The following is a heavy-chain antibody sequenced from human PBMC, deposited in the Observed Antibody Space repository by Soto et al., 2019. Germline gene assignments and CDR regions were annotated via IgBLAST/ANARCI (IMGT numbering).Heavy chain of an antibody. Sequence: EVQLVESGGGLVQPGRSLRLSCAASGFTFDDYAMHWVRQAPGKGLEWVSGISWNSGSIGYADSVKGRFTISRDNAKNSLYLQMNSLRAEDTALYYCAKDMALSYYYYGMDVWGQGTTVTVSS. CDR1: GFTFDDYA. V-gene: IGHV3-9*01. CDR3: AKDMALSYYYYGMDV. J-gene: IGHJ6*02. CDR2: ISWNSGSI.